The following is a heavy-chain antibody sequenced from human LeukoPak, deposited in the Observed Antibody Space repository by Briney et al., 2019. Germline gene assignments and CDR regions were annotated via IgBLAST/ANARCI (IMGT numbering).Heavy chain of an antibody. CDR3: ARDYDFWSGYYFDY. CDR2: INPNSGGT. J-gene: IGHJ4*02. Sequence: ASVKVSCKASGYTFTGYYMHWVRQAPGQGLEWMGWINPNSGGTNYAQKFQGRVTMTRDTSISTAYMELSRLRSDDTAVYYCARDYDFWSGYYFDYWGQGTLVIVSS. D-gene: IGHD3-3*01. CDR1: GYTFTGYY. V-gene: IGHV1-2*02.